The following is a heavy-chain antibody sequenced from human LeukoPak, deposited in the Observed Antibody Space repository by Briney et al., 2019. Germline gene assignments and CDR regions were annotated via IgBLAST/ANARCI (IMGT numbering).Heavy chain of an antibody. V-gene: IGHV4-59*01. D-gene: IGHD6-13*01. J-gene: IGHJ4*02. CDR1: GGSISNYY. Sequence: SETLSLTCTVSGGSISNYYWSWIRQPPGKGLEWIGYIYYSGSTNYNPSLKSRVTISVDTSKNQFSLKLSSVTAADTAVYYCARVTAAGIDYWGQGTLVTVSS. CDR2: IYYSGST. CDR3: ARVTAAGIDY.